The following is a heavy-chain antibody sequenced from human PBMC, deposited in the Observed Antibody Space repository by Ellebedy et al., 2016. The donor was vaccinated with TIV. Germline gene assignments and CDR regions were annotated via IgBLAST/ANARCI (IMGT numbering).Heavy chain of an antibody. CDR2: INHSGST. Sequence: GSLRLXXAVYGGSFSGYYWSWIRQPPGKGLEWIGEINHSGSTNYNPSLKSRVTISVDTSKNQFSLKLSSVTAADTAVYYCARGRRWLQGYFDYWGQGTLVTVSS. CDR1: GGSFSGYY. V-gene: IGHV4-34*01. J-gene: IGHJ4*02. CDR3: ARGRRWLQGYFDY. D-gene: IGHD5-24*01.